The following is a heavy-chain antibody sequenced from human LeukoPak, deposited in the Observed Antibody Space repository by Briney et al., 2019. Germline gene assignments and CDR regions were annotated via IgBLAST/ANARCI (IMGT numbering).Heavy chain of an antibody. Sequence: GGSLRLSCAASRFSFSSYAMSWVRQAPGKGLEWVSTIIGSGGSAYYADSVKGQFTISRDNFKNTLYLQMNSLRVEDTAVYYCAKDLYDSSGYRLFDYWGQGALVTVSS. CDR2: IIGSGGSA. CDR1: RFSFSSYA. J-gene: IGHJ4*02. V-gene: IGHV3-23*01. CDR3: AKDLYDSSGYRLFDY. D-gene: IGHD3-22*01.